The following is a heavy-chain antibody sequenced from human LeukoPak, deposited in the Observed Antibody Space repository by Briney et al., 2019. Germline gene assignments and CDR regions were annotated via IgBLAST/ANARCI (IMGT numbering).Heavy chain of an antibody. CDR1: GFTFDDYG. J-gene: IGHJ6*03. D-gene: IGHD4-11*01. CDR2: VNWNGIST. Sequence: PGGSLRLSCAASGFTFDDYGMSWVRQAPGRGLEWVSGVNWNGISTGCADSVKGRFTISRDNAKNSLYLQMNSLRAEDTALYYCARERGGDYTNYYYYYYMDIWGKGTTVTVSS. CDR3: ARERGGDYTNYYYYYYMDI. V-gene: IGHV3-20*04.